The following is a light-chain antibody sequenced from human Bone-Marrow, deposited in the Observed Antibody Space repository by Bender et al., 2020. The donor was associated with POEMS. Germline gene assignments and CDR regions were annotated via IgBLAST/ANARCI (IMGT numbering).Light chain of an antibody. CDR2: SSH. CDR3: TVWDDSLNGCV. J-gene: IGLJ3*02. CDR1: SSNIGAHA. Sequence: QSVLTQPPSASGTPGQRVTISCSGGSSNIGAHAVNWYQHLPGTAPKLLIYSSHRRPSEVPDRFSGSRSGTSASLAISWRQSADEAGGYCTVWDDSLNGCVFGGGSHLAV. V-gene: IGLV1-44*01.